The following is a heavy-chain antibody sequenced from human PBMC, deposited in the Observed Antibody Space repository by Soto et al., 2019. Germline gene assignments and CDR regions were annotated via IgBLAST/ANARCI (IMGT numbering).Heavy chain of an antibody. CDR1: GYTFTDYY. Sequence: ASVKGSGKTSGYTFTDYYTHWGRKAPGQGLEWMGWMNPKSGGAYFAEKFQGRVTLTRDTSIGTAYIEVNSLTSNDTAVYFCTRENIENSDGLYDACDIWGQGTTSTVSS. D-gene: IGHD5-18*01. CDR2: MNPKSGGA. CDR3: TRENIENSDGLYDACDI. V-gene: IGHV1-2*02. J-gene: IGHJ3*02.